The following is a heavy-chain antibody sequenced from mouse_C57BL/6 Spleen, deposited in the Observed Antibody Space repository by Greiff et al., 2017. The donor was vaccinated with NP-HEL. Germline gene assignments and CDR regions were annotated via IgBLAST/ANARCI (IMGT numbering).Heavy chain of an antibody. D-gene: IGHD2-3*01. Sequence: EVKLQESGAELVKPGASVKLSCTASGFNIKDYYMHWVKQRTEQGLEWIGRIDPEDGETKYAPKFQGKATITADTSSNTASLQLSSLTSEDTAVYYCARSIGVRSWFAYWGQGTLVTVSA. CDR3: ARSIGVRSWFAY. J-gene: IGHJ3*01. CDR1: GFNIKDYY. CDR2: IDPEDGET. V-gene: IGHV14-2*01.